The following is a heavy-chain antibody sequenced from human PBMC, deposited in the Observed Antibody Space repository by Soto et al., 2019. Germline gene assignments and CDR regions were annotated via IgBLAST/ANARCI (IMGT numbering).Heavy chain of an antibody. CDR2: MNPNSGNT. CDR3: ARGLSYDFWSGYYTPPNYYYMDV. CDR1: GYTFTSYD. J-gene: IGHJ6*03. Sequence: ASVKVSCKASGYTFTSYDINWVRQATGQGLEWMGWMNPNSGNTGYAQKFQGRVTMTRNTSIGTAYMELSSLRSEDTAVYYCARGLSYDFWSGYYTPPNYYYMDVWGKGTTVTVSS. V-gene: IGHV1-8*01. D-gene: IGHD3-3*01.